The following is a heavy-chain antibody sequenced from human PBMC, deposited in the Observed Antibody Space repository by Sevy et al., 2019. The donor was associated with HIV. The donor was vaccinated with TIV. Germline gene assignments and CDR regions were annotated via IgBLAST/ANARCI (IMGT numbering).Heavy chain of an antibody. D-gene: IGHD6-6*01. CDR1: GFTFSGSV. CDR3: TSEYSTSVCMDV. J-gene: IGHJ6*03. CDR2: IRSKANIYAT. Sequence: GSLRLSCAASGFTFSGSVMHWVRQASGKGLEWVGRIRSKANIYATAYAASVKGRFTISRDDSKNTAYLQMNSLKTDDTAVYYCTSEYSTSVCMDVWGKGTTVTVSS. V-gene: IGHV3-73*01.